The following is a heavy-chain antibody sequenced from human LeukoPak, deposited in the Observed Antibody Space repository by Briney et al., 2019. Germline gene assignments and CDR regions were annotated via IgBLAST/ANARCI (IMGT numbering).Heavy chain of an antibody. CDR2: IYSGGNT. V-gene: IGHV3-53*01. J-gene: IGHJ1*01. CDR3: ASGYCSGGHCYSVYFQH. CDR1: GFTVSSNY. Sequence: GGSLRLSCAASGFTVSSNYMSWVRQAPGKGLDWVSVIYSGGNTYYADSVKGRFTISRDNSKNTLYLQMNSLRAEDTAVYYCASGYCSGGHCYSVYFQHWGQGTLVTVSS. D-gene: IGHD2-15*01.